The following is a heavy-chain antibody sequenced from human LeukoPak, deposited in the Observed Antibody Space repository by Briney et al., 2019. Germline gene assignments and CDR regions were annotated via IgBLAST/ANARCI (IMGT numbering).Heavy chain of an antibody. CDR2: IYHSGST. CDR3: ARDPVTYYDFWSGYGGFGYFDY. V-gene: IGHV4-38-2*02. Sequence: ASETLSLTCTVSGGSISSGYYWGWIRQPPGKGLEWIGSIYHSGSTYYNPSLKSRVTISVDTSKNQFSLKLSSVTAADTAVYYCARDPVTYYDFWSGYGGFGYFDYWGQGTLVTVSS. D-gene: IGHD3-3*01. CDR1: GGSISSGYY. J-gene: IGHJ4*02.